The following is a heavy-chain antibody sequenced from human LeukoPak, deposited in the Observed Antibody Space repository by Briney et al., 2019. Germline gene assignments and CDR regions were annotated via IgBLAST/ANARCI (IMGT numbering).Heavy chain of an antibody. Sequence: GGSLRLSCAASGLTFSSYAMSWVRQAPAKGLERVSTITDSGGRAYYTDSVKGRFTISRDNSMNTLFLQMNSLRAEDTAEYYCVSGWYIDYWGQGTLVTVSS. J-gene: IGHJ4*02. CDR2: ITDSGGRA. CDR1: GLTFSSYA. CDR3: VSGWYIDY. V-gene: IGHV3-23*01. D-gene: IGHD6-19*01.